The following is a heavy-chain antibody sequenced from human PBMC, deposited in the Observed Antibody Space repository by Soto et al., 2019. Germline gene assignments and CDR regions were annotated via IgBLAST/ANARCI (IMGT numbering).Heavy chain of an antibody. CDR3: ASGSYGGITWAGSDPSMDV. CDR2: INHSGST. CDR1: GGSFSGYY. J-gene: IGHJ6*02. Sequence: PSETLSLTCAVYGGSFSGYYWSWIRQPPGKGLEWIGEINHSGSTNYNPSLKSRVTISVDTSKNQFSLKLSSVTAADTAVYYCASGSYGGITWAGSDPSMDVWGQGTTVTVSS. D-gene: IGHD5-18*01. V-gene: IGHV4-34*01.